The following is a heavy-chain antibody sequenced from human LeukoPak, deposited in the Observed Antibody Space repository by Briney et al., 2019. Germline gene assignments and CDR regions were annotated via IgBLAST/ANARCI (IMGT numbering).Heavy chain of an antibody. CDR1: GFTFSNYV. Sequence: GGSLRLSCAASGFTFSNYVMSWVRQAPGKGLEWVSSISGSGGSTYYADSVKGRFTISRDNSKNTLYLQMNSLRAEDKAVYYCAKGRSGYYGADYWGQGTLVTVSS. V-gene: IGHV3-23*01. J-gene: IGHJ4*02. CDR2: ISGSGGST. CDR3: AKGRSGYYGADY. D-gene: IGHD3-22*01.